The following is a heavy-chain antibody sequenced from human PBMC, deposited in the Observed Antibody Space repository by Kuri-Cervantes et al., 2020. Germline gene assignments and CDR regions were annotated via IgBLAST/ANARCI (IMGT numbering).Heavy chain of an antibody. CDR1: GFTFSSYG. CDR3: VRERSGYSYGHKFYYFDY. CDR2: ISYDGSNK. J-gene: IGHJ4*02. V-gene: IGHV3-30*03. D-gene: IGHD5-18*01. Sequence: GGSLRLSCAASGFTFSSYGMHWVRQAPGKGLEWVAVISYDGSNKYYADSVKGRFTISRDNSKNTLYLQMNSLRAEDTAVYYCVRERSGYSYGHKFYYFDYWGQGTLVTVSS.